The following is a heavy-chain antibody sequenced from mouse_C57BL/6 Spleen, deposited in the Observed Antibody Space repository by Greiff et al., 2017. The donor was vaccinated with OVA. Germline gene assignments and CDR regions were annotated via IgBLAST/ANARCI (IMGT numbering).Heavy chain of an antibody. CDR2: IYPGSGST. Sequence: QVQLQQPGAELVKPGASVKMSCKASGYTFTSYWITWVQQRPGQGLEWIGDIYPGSGSTNYNEKLKSKATLTVDTSSSTAYMQLSSLTSEDSAVYYCARGGYDEAWFAYWGQGTLVTVSA. J-gene: IGHJ3*01. V-gene: IGHV1-55*01. D-gene: IGHD2-2*01. CDR1: GYTFTSYW. CDR3: ARGGYDEAWFAY.